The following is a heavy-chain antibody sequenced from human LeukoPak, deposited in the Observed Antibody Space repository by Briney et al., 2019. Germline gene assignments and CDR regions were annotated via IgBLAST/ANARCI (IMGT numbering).Heavy chain of an antibody. J-gene: IGHJ4*02. CDR3: ARNPRDTAMVLDY. Sequence: ASVKVSCKASGYTFTSYDINWVRQATGQGLEWMGWMNPNSGNTGYAQKFQGRVTMTRDTSTSTVYMELRSLRSEDTAVYYCARNPRDTAMVLDYWGQGTLVTVSS. CDR1: GYTFTSYD. CDR2: MNPNSGNT. D-gene: IGHD5-18*01. V-gene: IGHV1-8*01.